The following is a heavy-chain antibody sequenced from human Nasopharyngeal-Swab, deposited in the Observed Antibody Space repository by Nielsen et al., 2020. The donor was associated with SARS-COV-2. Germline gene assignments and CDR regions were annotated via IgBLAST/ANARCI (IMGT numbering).Heavy chain of an antibody. CDR2: IKQDGSEK. J-gene: IGHJ3*02. Sequence: WIRQPPGKGLEWVANIKQDGSEKYYVDSVKGRFTISRDNSKNTLYLQMNSLRAEDTAVYYCARDFSLRGVIITDAFDIWGQGTMVTVSS. D-gene: IGHD3-10*01. CDR3: ARDFSLRGVIITDAFDI. V-gene: IGHV3-7*01.